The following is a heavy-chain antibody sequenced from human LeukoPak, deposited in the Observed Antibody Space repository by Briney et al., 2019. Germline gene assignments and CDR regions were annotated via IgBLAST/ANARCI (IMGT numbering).Heavy chain of an antibody. CDR1: GFTVSDNY. J-gene: IGHJ3*02. CDR2: IGTAGDT. D-gene: IGHD6-13*01. V-gene: IGHV3-13*01. CDR3: ARETAAAGGAFDI. Sequence: GSLRLSCTVSGFTVSDNYMCWVRQATGKGLEWVSAIGTAGDTYYPGSVKGRFTISRENAKNSLYLQMNSLRAEDTAVYYCARETAAAGGAFDIWGQGTMVTVSS.